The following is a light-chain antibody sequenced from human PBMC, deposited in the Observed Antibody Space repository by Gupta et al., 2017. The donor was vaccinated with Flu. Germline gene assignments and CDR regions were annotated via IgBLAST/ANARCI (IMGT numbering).Light chain of an antibody. Sequence: QSVLTQPPSVSGAPGQRVPISCTGSSSNIWAGYDLHCYQQLPATAPKLLIYGNSNRPSGVPDRFSGSKSGTSASLAITGLQAEDEADYYCQSYDSSLSGPVVFGGGTKLTVL. CDR3: QSYDSSLSGPVV. J-gene: IGLJ2*01. CDR1: SSNIWAGYD. V-gene: IGLV1-40*01. CDR2: GNS.